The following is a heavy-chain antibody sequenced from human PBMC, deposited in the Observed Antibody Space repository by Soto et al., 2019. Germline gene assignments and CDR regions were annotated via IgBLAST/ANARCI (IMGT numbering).Heavy chain of an antibody. D-gene: IGHD2-21*02. V-gene: IGHV3-23*01. CDR1: GFTFSSYA. CDR3: AIPPPGDEDINDAFDI. J-gene: IGHJ3*02. Sequence: GGSLRLSCAASGFTFSSYAMSWVRQAPGKGLEWVSAISGSGGSTYYADSVKGRFTISRDNSKNTLYLQMNSLRAEDTAVYYCAIPPPGDEDINDAFDIWGQGTMVTVSS. CDR2: ISGSGGST.